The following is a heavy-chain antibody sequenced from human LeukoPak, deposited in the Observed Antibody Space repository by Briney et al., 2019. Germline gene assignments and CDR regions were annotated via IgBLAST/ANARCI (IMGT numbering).Heavy chain of an antibody. V-gene: IGHV3-11*01. CDR3: ARDTGLAGPCDY. Sequence: GGSLRLSCATSGFTFSDYYMSWTRRAPGKGLEWVSYMSSSDSTIYYADSVKGRFTISRDNAKNSLHLQMNSLRAEDTAAYYCARDTGLAGPCDYWGQGTLVTVSS. J-gene: IGHJ4*02. CDR2: MSSSDSTI. CDR1: GFTFSDYY.